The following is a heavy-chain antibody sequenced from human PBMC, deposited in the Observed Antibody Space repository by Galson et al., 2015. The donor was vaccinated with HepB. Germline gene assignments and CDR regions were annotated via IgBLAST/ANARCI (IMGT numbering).Heavy chain of an antibody. D-gene: IGHD3-10*01. Sequence: SVKVSCKVSGYTLTELSMHWVRQAPGKGLEWMGGFDPEDGETIYAQKFQGRVTMTEDTSTDTAYMELSSLRSEDTAVYYCATDGPSGSGNVFGASHISGQGTMVTLSS. J-gene: IGHJ3*02. V-gene: IGHV1-24*01. CDR3: ATDGPSGSGNVFGASHI. CDR2: FDPEDGET. CDR1: GYTLTELS.